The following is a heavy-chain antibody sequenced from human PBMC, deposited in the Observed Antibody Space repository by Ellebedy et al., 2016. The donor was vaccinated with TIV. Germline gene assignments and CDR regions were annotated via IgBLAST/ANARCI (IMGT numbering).Heavy chain of an antibody. CDR3: ARTPEGYSDYDDYFDY. Sequence: GGSLRLXXAASGFTFSNYGMHWMRQAPGKGLEWVAVIPYDGMNEDYADSVKGRFTISRDNSNNTVSLQMNSLRVEDTAVYYCARTPEGYSDYDDYFDYWGQGTLVTVSS. CDR2: IPYDGMNE. D-gene: IGHD5-12*01. V-gene: IGHV3-30*03. CDR1: GFTFSNYG. J-gene: IGHJ4*02.